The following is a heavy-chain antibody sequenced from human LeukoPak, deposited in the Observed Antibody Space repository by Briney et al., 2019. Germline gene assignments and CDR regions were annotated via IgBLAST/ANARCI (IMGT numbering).Heavy chain of an antibody. V-gene: IGHV3-30*03. D-gene: IGHD1-1*01. J-gene: IGHJ3*02. Sequence: GGSLRLSCAASGFTFSGYGMHWVRQAPGKGLEWVAVISYDGSNKYYADSVKGRFTISRDNSKNTLYLQMNSLRAEDTAVYYCARDFDWTDDAFDIWGQGTMVTVSS. CDR1: GFTFSGYG. CDR3: ARDFDWTDDAFDI. CDR2: ISYDGSNK.